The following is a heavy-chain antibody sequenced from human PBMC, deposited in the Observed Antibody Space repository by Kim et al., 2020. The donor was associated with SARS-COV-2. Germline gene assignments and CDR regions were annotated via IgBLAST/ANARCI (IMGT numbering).Heavy chain of an antibody. D-gene: IGHD1-26*01. CDR1: GFNVSNKY. Sequence: GGSLRLSCAASGFNVSNKYMNWVRQVPGKGPEWVSVIHVSGPTYYADSVKGRFTISRDSSKNMVYLQMNTVRPEDTAIYFCARDGGATTVEGYFDVWGRGTLVTFSS. CDR3: ARDGGATTVEGYFDV. CDR2: IHVSGPT. V-gene: IGHV3-53*05. J-gene: IGHJ2*01.